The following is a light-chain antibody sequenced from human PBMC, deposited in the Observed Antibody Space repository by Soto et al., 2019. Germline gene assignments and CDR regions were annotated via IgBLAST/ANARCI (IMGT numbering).Light chain of an antibody. J-gene: IGKJ1*01. Sequence: EIVMTQSPATLAVSPGDTATLSCRASQSLGGNLAWYQQKPGQAPRLLIFRASSRATGVPARFSASGSGTEVTLTISGLQSEDFAVYYCQQYNNWPPWTFGPGTKVDIK. CDR2: RAS. V-gene: IGKV3-15*01. CDR1: QSLGGN. CDR3: QQYNNWPPWT.